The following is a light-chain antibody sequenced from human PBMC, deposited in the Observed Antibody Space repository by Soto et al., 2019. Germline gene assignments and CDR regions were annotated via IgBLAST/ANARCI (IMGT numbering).Light chain of an antibody. V-gene: IGKV4-1*01. CDR1: QTIFYSSNNRNY. J-gene: IGKJ1*01. Sequence: DIVMTQSPDSLTVSLGERATINCTSSQTIFYSSNNRNYLAWYQQRPGQPPKLLIYWASTRESGVPDRFSGSGSRTDFTLTISSLQTEEVALYYCQQYYNFPRTFGQGTKVEIK. CDR2: WAS. CDR3: QQYYNFPRT.